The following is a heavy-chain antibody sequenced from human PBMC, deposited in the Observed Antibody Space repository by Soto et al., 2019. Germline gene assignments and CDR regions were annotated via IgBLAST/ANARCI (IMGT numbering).Heavy chain of an antibody. CDR3: ARSSGGNFGIIIEGTNWFAP. D-gene: IGHD1-26*01. J-gene: IGHJ5*02. V-gene: IGHV1-46*01. CDR2: INPHGGST. CDR1: RDTFTSYY. Sequence: ASVKVSCKAPRDTFTSYYINWVRQAPGQGLERMGVINPHGGSTAYAQKFKGRVTLTRDTSASTVYMEVSSLTSEDTAMYYCARSSGGNFGIIIEGTNWFAPWGQGTLVTVSS.